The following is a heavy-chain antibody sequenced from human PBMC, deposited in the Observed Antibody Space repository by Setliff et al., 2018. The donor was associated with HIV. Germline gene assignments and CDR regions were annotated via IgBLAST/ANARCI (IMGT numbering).Heavy chain of an antibody. CDR3: ARVRTGQGASDAFDI. J-gene: IGHJ3*02. D-gene: IGHD3-9*01. CDR2: IYYIGTT. CDR1: DGSITNYY. Sequence: PSETLSLTCTISDGSITNYYWSWIRQPPGKGLEWIGYIYYIGTTNYNASLTSRVTMSVDTSKSQVSLTLSSVTAADTAVYYCARVRTGQGASDAFDIWGQGTKVTVSS. V-gene: IGHV4-59*01.